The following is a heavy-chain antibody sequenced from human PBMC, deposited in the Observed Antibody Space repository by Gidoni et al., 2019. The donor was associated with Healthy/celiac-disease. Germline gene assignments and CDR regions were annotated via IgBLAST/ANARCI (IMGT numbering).Heavy chain of an antibody. J-gene: IGHJ5*02. CDR2: ISSSSSYT. Sequence: QVQLVESGGGLVKPGGSLRLSCAASGFTFSDYYMSWIRQAPGKGLEWVSYISSSSSYTNYADSVKGRFTISRDNAKNSLYLQMNSLRAEDTAVYYCARAHYDILTGYYRGQWWFDPWGQGTLVTVSS. V-gene: IGHV3-11*06. CDR3: ARAHYDILTGYYRGQWWFDP. D-gene: IGHD3-9*01. CDR1: GFTFSDYY.